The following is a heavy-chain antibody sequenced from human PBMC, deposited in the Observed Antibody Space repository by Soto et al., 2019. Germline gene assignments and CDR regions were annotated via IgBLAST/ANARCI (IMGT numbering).Heavy chain of an antibody. Sequence: QVQLVQSGAEVKKPGASVKVSCKASGYTFTSYGISWVRQAPGQGLEWMGWISAYNGNTNYAQKLQGRVTMTTDTSTSTAYRELRSLRSDDTAVYYCARVGDYVWGSYRYLDYWGQGTLVTVSS. CDR1: GYTFTSYG. V-gene: IGHV1-18*01. J-gene: IGHJ4*02. D-gene: IGHD3-16*02. CDR3: ARVGDYVWGSYRYLDY. CDR2: ISAYNGNT.